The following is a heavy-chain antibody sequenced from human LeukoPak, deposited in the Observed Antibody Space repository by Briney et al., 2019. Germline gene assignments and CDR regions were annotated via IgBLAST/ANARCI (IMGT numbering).Heavy chain of an antibody. CDR3: ARVSGSSSPARSFDY. CDR1: GFTFSDYY. Sequence: AGGSLRLSWAASGFTFSDYYMSWIRQAPGKGLEWVSYISSSSSTIYYADSVKGRFTISRDNAKNSLYLQMNSLRAEDTAVYYCARVSGSSSPARSFDYWGQGTLVTVSS. V-gene: IGHV3-11*04. J-gene: IGHJ4*02. CDR2: ISSSSSTI. D-gene: IGHD6-13*01.